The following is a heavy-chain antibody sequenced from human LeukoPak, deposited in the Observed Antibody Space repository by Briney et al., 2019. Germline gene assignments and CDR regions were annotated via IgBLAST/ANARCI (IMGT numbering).Heavy chain of an antibody. V-gene: IGHV4-59*01. Sequence: SETLSLTCTVSGGSISSYYWGWIRQPPGKGLEWIGYIYYSGSTNYNPSLKSRVTISVDTSKNQFSLKLSSVTAADTAVYYCARVGSSSPHFDYWGQGTLVTVSS. CDR1: GGSISSYY. CDR3: ARVGSSSPHFDY. D-gene: IGHD6-6*01. CDR2: IYYSGST. J-gene: IGHJ4*02.